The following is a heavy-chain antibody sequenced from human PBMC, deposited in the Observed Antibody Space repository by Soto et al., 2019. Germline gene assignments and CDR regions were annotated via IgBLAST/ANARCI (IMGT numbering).Heavy chain of an antibody. Sequence: QVQLQESGPGLVKPSETLSLTCTVSCGSISSYYWSWVRQPPGKGLEWIGYIYYSGSTNYNPSLQRRVTISVDTSKNQFSLKLSSVTAADTAVYYCARSLEWLLQDYYGMDVWGQGTTVTVSS. CDR3: ARSLEWLLQDYYGMDV. D-gene: IGHD3-3*01. V-gene: IGHV4-59*01. CDR1: CGSISSYY. CDR2: IYYSGST. J-gene: IGHJ6*02.